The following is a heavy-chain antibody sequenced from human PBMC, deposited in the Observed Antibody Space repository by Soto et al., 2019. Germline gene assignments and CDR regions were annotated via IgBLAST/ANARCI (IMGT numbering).Heavy chain of an antibody. CDR3: AKGSF. CDR1: GFTFSTTA. CDR2: INGSGAKT. Sequence: QLLESGGDLVQPGGSLRLSCTASGFTFSTTAMSWVRQAPGKGLEWVSTINGSGAKTNYADSVRGRFTIYRDNSKNTLYLQMNTLRAEDTAVYYCAKGSFWGQGTLVTVSS. V-gene: IGHV3-23*01. J-gene: IGHJ4*02.